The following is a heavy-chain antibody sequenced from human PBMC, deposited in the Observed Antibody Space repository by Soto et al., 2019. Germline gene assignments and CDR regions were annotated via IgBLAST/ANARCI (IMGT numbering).Heavy chain of an antibody. J-gene: IGHJ4*02. CDR2: ISSSSSII. V-gene: IGHV3-48*02. CDR1: GFTFSSYS. Sequence: GGSLRLSCAASGFTFSSYSLGWVRQAPGRGLEWVAFISSSSSIIHYADSVKGRFIISRDNAKNSLFLQMDSLRDEDTALYYCATNRDYNIIFDYWGQGTLVTVSS. D-gene: IGHD4-17*01. CDR3: ATNRDYNIIFDY.